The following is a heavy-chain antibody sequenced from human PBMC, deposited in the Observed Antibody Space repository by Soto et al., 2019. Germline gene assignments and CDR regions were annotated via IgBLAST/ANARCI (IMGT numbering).Heavy chain of an antibody. CDR1: GFTFSSYS. CDR2: ISSSSSTI. D-gene: IGHD6-6*01. Sequence: GGSLRLSCAASGFTFSSYSMNWVRQAPGKGLEWVSYISSSSSTIYYADSVKGRFTISRDNAKNSLYLQMNSLRAEDTAVYYCARDEQLAPRDSDYFDYWGQGTLVTVSS. CDR3: ARDEQLAPRDSDYFDY. V-gene: IGHV3-48*01. J-gene: IGHJ4*02.